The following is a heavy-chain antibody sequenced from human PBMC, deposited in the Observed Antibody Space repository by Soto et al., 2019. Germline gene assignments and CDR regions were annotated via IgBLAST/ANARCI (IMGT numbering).Heavy chain of an antibody. CDR3: ARDLGSSGWYEYYYYYGMDV. CDR2: IWYDGSNK. D-gene: IGHD6-19*01. V-gene: IGHV3-33*01. Sequence: QVQLVESGGGVVQPGRSLRLSCAASGFTFSSYGMHWVRQAPGKGLEWVAVIWYDGSNKYYADSVKGRFTISRDNSKNTLYLQMNSLRAEDTAVYYCARDLGSSGWYEYYYYYGMDVWGQETTVTVSS. J-gene: IGHJ6*02. CDR1: GFTFSSYG.